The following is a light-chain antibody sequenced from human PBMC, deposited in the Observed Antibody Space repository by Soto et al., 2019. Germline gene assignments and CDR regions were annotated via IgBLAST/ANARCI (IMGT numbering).Light chain of an antibody. CDR3: QQYNSYRKT. J-gene: IGKJ1*01. CDR1: QSISSW. CDR2: DAS. Sequence: DIQMTQSPSTLSASVGARVTITCRASQSISSWLAWYQQKQGKAPKLLIYDASSLESGVPSRFSGSGSGTECTITISSLQPDDVETYYCQQYNSYRKTFGQGTKVDIK. V-gene: IGKV1-5*01.